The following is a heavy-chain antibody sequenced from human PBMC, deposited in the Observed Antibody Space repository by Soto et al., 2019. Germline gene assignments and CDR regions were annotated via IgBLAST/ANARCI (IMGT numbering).Heavy chain of an antibody. CDR1: GVSVSLYY. V-gene: IGHV4-59*08. J-gene: IGHJ4*02. CDR3: AKNPGYYYDSTGYHSDY. D-gene: IGHD3-22*01. Sequence: PSETLSLTCTVSGVSVSLYYWSWIRQPPGKGLEWIAYSFYSGKTDYNPSLKSRVTISVDTSKNQFSLKLNSVTAADTAVYYCAKNPGYYYDSTGYHSDYWGQGTLVTVSS. CDR2: SFYSGKT.